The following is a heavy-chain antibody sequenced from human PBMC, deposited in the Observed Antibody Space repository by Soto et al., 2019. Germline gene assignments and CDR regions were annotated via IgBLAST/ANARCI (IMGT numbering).Heavy chain of an antibody. V-gene: IGHV1-69*13. CDR2: IIPMFGTT. Sequence: SVKVSCKASGGTFSSHVMSWVRRAPGQGLEWMGWIIPMFGTTKYAQRFQGRVTITADESTSTAYMELSSLRSEDTAVYYCARPFGSSSAWFLDWGQGTRVTVSS. CDR1: GGTFSSHV. J-gene: IGHJ4*02. CDR3: ARPFGSSSAWFLD. D-gene: IGHD6-19*01.